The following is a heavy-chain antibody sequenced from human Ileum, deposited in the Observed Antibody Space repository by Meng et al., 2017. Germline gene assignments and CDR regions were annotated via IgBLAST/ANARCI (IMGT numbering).Heavy chain of an antibody. D-gene: IGHD1-1*01. J-gene: IGHJ4*02. CDR2: MNPNSGNT. Sequence: QLQLVQSGPEVKKPGVSVTVSCKASGFIFSSYDINWVRQAPRQGLEWMGWMNPNSGNTGFAQKFQDRITMTRDTSINTAYMELSSLTSEDTAVYYCARRTQSTGTALGYWGQGTLVTVSS. V-gene: IGHV1-8*01. CDR3: ARRTQSTGTALGY. CDR1: GFIFSSYD.